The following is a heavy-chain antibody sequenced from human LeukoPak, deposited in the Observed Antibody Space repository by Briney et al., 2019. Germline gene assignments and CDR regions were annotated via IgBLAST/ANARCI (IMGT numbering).Heavy chain of an antibody. CDR3: ARVISHCGGDCNYFDY. D-gene: IGHD2-21*01. CDR2: ISSSSSYI. CDR1: GFTFSSYS. V-gene: IGHV3-21*01. J-gene: IGHJ4*02. Sequence: GGSLRLSCAASGFTFSSYSMNWVRQAPGKGLEWVSSISSSSSYIYYADSVKGRFTISRDNSKNTLYLQMNSLRAEDTAVYYCARVISHCGGDCNYFDYWGQGTLVTVSS.